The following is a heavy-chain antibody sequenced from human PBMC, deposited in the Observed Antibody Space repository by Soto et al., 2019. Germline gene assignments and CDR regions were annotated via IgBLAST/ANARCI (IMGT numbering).Heavy chain of an antibody. CDR2: IYNGGST. D-gene: IGHD3-22*01. CDR1: GFTVSKNY. Sequence: PGGARRLSCAVSGFTVSKNYMSWGRQAPGKGLEWVSVIYNGGSTYYADSVKGRFTISRDNSKNTLYLQMNSLRVEDTAVYYCAREPRYYHSTAYSASWAQGTLLTVTT. CDR3: AREPRYYHSTAYSAS. J-gene: IGHJ5*02. V-gene: IGHV3-66*01.